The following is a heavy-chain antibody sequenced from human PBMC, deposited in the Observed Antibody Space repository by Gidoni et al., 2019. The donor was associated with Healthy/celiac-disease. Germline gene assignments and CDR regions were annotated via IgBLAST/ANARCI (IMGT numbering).Heavy chain of an antibody. CDR3: ARHLCLGISPECAFDI. Sequence: QVQLQESGPGLVKPSETLSLTCTVSGGSISSYYWSWIRQPPGKGLEWIGYIYYSGSTNYNPSLKSRVTISVDTSKNQFSLKLSSVTAADTAVYYCARHLCLGISPECAFDIWGQGTMVTVSS. CDR2: IYYSGST. CDR1: GGSISSYY. V-gene: IGHV4-59*08. J-gene: IGHJ3*02. D-gene: IGHD3-10*02.